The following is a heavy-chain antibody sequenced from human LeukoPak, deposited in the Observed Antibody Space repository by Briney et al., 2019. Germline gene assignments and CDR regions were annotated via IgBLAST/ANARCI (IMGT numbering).Heavy chain of an antibody. CDR3: ARGIREGSSWPHTYNWFDP. CDR1: GGTFSSYA. CDR2: IIPIFGTA. D-gene: IGHD6-13*01. Sequence: ASVKVSCKASGGTFSSYAISWVRQAPGQGLEWMGGIIPIFGTANYAQKFQGRVTITADESTSTAYMELSSLRSEDTAVYYCARGIREGSSWPHTYNWFDPWGQGTLVTVSS. V-gene: IGHV1-69*13. J-gene: IGHJ5*02.